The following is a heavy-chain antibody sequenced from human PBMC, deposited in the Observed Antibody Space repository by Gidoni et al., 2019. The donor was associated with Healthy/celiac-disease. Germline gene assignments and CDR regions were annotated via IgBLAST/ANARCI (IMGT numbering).Heavy chain of an antibody. Sequence: QVQLVQSGAEVKKPGSSVKFSCKPSGGTFRRYAIRWVRQAPGQGLEWMGGIIPIFGTANYAQKFQGRVTITADESTSTAYMELSSLRSEDTAVYYCATTTGGGYYDSSGYGEFDYWGQGTLVTVSS. J-gene: IGHJ4*02. D-gene: IGHD3-22*01. CDR2: IIPIFGTA. V-gene: IGHV1-69*01. CDR1: GGTFRRYA. CDR3: ATTTGGGYYDSSGYGEFDY.